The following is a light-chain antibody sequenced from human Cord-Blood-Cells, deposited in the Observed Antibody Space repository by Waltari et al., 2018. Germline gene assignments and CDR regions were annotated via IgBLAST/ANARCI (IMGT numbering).Light chain of an antibody. Sequence: DIVLTQSPLPLPVTPGAPASISCRSSQSLLHSNGYNFLEWYLQKPGQSPQLLIYLGCTRASGAPVRFSGSGSGTDFTLKISRVEAEDVGVYYCMQALQTPLTFGGGTKVEIK. CDR2: LGC. V-gene: IGKV2-28*01. CDR1: QSLLHSNGYNF. CDR3: MQALQTPLT. J-gene: IGKJ4*01.